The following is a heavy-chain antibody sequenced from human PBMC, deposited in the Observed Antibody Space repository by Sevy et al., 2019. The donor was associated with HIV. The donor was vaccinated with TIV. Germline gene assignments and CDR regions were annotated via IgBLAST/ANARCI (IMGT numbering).Heavy chain of an antibody. Sequence: GGSLRLSCAASGFTFSDYYMSWIRQAPGKGLEWVSDISSSRTYANHADSVKGRFTISRDNAKNSLYLQMNNLRAEDTAVYYCARVRYKYGRNYFDFWGQGTLVTVSS. D-gene: IGHD5-18*01. V-gene: IGHV3-11*06. CDR2: ISSSRTYA. CDR3: ARVRYKYGRNYFDF. J-gene: IGHJ4*02. CDR1: GFTFSDYY.